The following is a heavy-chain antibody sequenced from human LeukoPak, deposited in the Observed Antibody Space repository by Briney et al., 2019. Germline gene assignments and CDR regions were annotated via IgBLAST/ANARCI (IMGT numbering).Heavy chain of an antibody. CDR2: IHYSGST. V-gene: IGHV4-59*01. Sequence: SETLSLTCTVSGGSISSSYWSWIRQPPGKGLEGIGYIHYSGSTNYNPSLKSRLTISVATSKNQVSLKVTSVNAADTAVYYCARLADSGGSGWERYWYFDLWGRGTLVTVSS. CDR3: ARLADSGGSGWERYWYFDL. D-gene: IGHD3-22*01. J-gene: IGHJ2*01. CDR1: GGSISSSY.